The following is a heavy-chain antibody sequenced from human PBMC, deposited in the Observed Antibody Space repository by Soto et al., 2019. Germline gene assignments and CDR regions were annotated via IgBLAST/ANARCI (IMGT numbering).Heavy chain of an antibody. V-gene: IGHV1-58*01. CDR2: IVVGSGNT. Sequence: SVKVSCKASGFTFTSSAVQWVRQARGQRLEWIGWIVVGSGNTNYAQKFQERVTITRDMSTSTAYMELSSLRSEDTAVYYCAATSSSDYGSRSYYRFDYWGQGTLVTVSS. CDR3: AATSSSDYGSRSYYRFDY. D-gene: IGHD3-10*01. J-gene: IGHJ4*02. CDR1: GFTFTSSA.